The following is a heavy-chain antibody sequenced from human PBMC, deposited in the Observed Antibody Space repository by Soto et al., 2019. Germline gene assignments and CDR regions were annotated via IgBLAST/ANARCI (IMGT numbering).Heavy chain of an antibody. CDR3: ARSYYYDSSGYYSGGMVRFDP. J-gene: IGHJ5*02. Sequence: SVKVSCKASGGTFSSYAISWVRQAPGQGLEWMGGIIPIFGTANYAQKFQGRVTITADESTSTAYMELSSLRSEDTAVYYCARSYYYDSSGYYSGGMVRFDPWGQGTLGTVS. CDR1: GGTFSSYA. D-gene: IGHD3-22*01. CDR2: IIPIFGTA. V-gene: IGHV1-69*13.